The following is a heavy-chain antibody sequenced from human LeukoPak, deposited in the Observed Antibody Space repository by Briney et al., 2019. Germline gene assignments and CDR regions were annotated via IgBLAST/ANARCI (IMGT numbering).Heavy chain of an antibody. CDR1: GFSFSTFG. CDR3: AKDNPVLQY. CDR2: ISKDESNK. J-gene: IGHJ4*02. V-gene: IGHV3-30*18. Sequence: QPGGSLRLSCAASGFSFSTFGMHWVRQTPGKGLEWVSHISKDESNKYYADSVKGRFTISRDTSKNTLFLQMNSLRAEDTAVYYCAKDNPVLQYCGPGTLVTVSS.